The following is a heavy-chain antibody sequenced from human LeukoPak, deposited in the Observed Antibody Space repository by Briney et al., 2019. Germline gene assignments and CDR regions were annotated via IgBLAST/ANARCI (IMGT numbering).Heavy chain of an antibody. D-gene: IGHD2-21*02. CDR2: ISHDGNNE. J-gene: IGHJ4*02. CDR3: AKDPSLRVTLPV. V-gene: IGHV3-30*18. Sequence: GGSLRLSCAASGFTFSSYAMSWVRQAPGKGLEWVTLISHDGNNEYYADSVKGRFATSRDDSKNTLYLQMNSLRAEDTAVYYCAKDPSLRVTLPVWGQGTLVTVSS. CDR1: GFTFSSYA.